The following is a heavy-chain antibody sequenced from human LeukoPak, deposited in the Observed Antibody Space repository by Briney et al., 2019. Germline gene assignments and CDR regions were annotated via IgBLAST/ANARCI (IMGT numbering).Heavy chain of an antibody. Sequence: GGSLRLSCTDSGFTFRSYWMTWVRQAPGKGLEWVANIKQDGSEKYYVDSVKGRFTISRDNAKNSLYLQMNSLRAEDTAVYYCARGFDSRFFNYWGPGTLVTVSS. CDR1: GFTFRSYW. CDR2: IKQDGSEK. CDR3: ARGFDSRFFNY. V-gene: IGHV3-7*01. J-gene: IGHJ4*02. D-gene: IGHD3-22*01.